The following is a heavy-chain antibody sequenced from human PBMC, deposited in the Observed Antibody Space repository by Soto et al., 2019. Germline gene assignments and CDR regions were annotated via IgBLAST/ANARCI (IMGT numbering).Heavy chain of an antibody. J-gene: IGHJ6*02. D-gene: IGHD6-19*01. Sequence: SVKVSCTASGSTFSSYAISWVRQAPGQGLEWMGGIIPIFGTANYAQKFQGRVTITADESTSTAYMELSSLRSEDTAVYYCARLKTEKYSSGWYYYGMDVWGQGTTVTVSS. CDR2: IIPIFGTA. CDR3: ARLKTEKYSSGWYYYGMDV. V-gene: IGHV1-69*13. CDR1: GSTFSSYA.